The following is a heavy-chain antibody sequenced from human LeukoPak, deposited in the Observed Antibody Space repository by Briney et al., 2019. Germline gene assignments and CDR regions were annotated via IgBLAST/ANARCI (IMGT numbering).Heavy chain of an antibody. CDR2: INWNGGSI. CDR1: GFTFDDYG. CDR3: ATDYYVSGSYYRLFY. V-gene: IGHV3-20*04. D-gene: IGHD3-10*01. Sequence: GGSLRLSCAGSGFTFDDYGMSWVRQAPGKVLEWVSGINWNGGSIGYADSVKGRFTISRDNAKNTLYLQMNNLRAEDTAIYYCATDYYVSGSYYRLFYWGQGTLVTVSS. J-gene: IGHJ4*02.